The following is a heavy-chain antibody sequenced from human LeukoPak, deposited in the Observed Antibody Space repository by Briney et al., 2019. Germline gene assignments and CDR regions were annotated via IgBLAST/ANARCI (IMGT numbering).Heavy chain of an antibody. J-gene: IGHJ6*02. CDR1: GFTFSSYW. CDR3: ARDLYGSGTRTTYYYYGMDV. Sequence: PGGSLRLSCAASGFTFSSYWMSWVRQAPGKGLEWVANIKQDESEKYYVDSVKGRFTISRDNAKNSLYLQMNSLRAEDTAVYYCARDLYGSGTRTTYYYYGMDVWGQGTTVTVSS. V-gene: IGHV3-7*01. D-gene: IGHD3-10*01. CDR2: IKQDESEK.